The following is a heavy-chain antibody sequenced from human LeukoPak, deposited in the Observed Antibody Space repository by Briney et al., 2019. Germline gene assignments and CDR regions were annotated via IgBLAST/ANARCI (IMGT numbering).Heavy chain of an antibody. CDR1: GFTFSSYA. CDR3: AKDYRYDIAAPGRQYTWFDR. J-gene: IGHJ5*02. V-gene: IGHV3-23*01. Sequence: GGSLRLSCAASGFTFSSYAMSWVRQAPRKGLEWVTAISGSGGSTYYADSVKGRFTISRDDSKNTLYLQMNSLRAEDTAVYYVAKDYRYDIAAPGRQYTWFDRWGQGARVTVSS. CDR2: ISGSGGST. D-gene: IGHD6-13*01.